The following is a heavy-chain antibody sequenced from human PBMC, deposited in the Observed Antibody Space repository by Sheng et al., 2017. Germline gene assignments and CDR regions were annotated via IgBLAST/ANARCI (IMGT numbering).Heavy chain of an antibody. D-gene: IGHD3-3*01. V-gene: IGHV1-69*14. CDR1: GTTYVSHV. J-gene: IGHJ6*03. CDR2: SLLMFGIT. Sequence: QVQLVQSGAEVKRPGSSVKVSCQTSGTTYVSHVISWVRQALDKGLSGWEGSLLMFGITDYAQKFQGRVTITADKSTNTVYMELGSLRSEDTAVYYCATWQGISVSGMVIEPKYM. CDR3: ATWQGISVSGMVIEPKYM.